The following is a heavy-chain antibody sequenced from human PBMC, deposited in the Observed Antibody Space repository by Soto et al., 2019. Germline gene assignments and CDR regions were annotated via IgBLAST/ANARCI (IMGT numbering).Heavy chain of an antibody. Sequence: PGGSLRLSCAASGFTFSNYGMHWVRQTPGRELEWVAVIWFDGRNIVYVDSVKGRFTISRDNAKNSLYLQMNSLRAEDTAVYYCARGASAYSYRSPAFDLWGQGTLVTVSS. CDR1: GFTFSNYG. J-gene: IGHJ4*02. CDR2: IWFDGRNI. V-gene: IGHV3-33*01. D-gene: IGHD5-18*01. CDR3: ARGASAYSYRSPAFDL.